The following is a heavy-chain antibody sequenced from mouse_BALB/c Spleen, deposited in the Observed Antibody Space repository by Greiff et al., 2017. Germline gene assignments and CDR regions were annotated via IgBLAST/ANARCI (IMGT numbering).Heavy chain of an antibody. D-gene: IGHD4-1*01. Sequence: EVQVVESGGGLVQPGGSLRLSCATSGFTFTDDYMSWVRQPPGKALEWLGFIRNKADGYTTEYSASVKGRFTISRDHSQSILYLQMNTLRAEDSATYYCARYSGTGWYFDVWGAGTTVTVSS. CDR1: GFTFTDDY. CDR2: IRNKADGYTT. V-gene: IGHV7-3*02. J-gene: IGHJ1*01. CDR3: ARYSGTGWYFDV.